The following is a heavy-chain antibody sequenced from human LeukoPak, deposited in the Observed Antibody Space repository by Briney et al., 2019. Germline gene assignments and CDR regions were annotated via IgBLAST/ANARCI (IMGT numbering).Heavy chain of an antibody. CDR1: GYTFTNNW. CDR2: ISPTGGST. D-gene: IGHD6-19*01. J-gene: IGHJ4*02. Sequence: ASVKVSCKAFGYTFTNNWMHWVRQAPGQGPEWMGLISPTGGSTAYAQKFQGRVTMTRDMSTSTVYMELSSLRSEDTAVYYCARVQGSGWFDYWGQGTLVTVSS. V-gene: IGHV1-46*01. CDR3: ARVQGSGWFDY.